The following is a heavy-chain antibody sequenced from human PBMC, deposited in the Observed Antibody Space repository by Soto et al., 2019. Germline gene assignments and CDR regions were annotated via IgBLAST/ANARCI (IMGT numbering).Heavy chain of an antibody. D-gene: IGHD3-10*01. CDR1: GYTFTSYA. CDR3: ARAPGSDASDI. J-gene: IGHJ3*02. CDR2: INAGNGNT. V-gene: IGHV1-3*01. Sequence: ASLKVSCKASGYTFTSYAMHWVLQAPGQRLEWMGWINAGNGNTKYSQKFQGRVTITRDTSASTAYMELSSLRSEDTAVYYCARAPGSDASDIWGQGTMVSVSS.